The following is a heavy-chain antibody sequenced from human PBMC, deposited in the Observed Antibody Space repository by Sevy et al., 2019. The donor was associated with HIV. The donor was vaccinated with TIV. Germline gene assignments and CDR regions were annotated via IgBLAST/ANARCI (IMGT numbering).Heavy chain of an antibody. V-gene: IGHV3-7*01. CDR1: GFTFSSYW. CDR3: ARDGRYSYGYRFDY. Sequence: GESLKISCAASGFTFSSYWMSWVRQAPGKGLEWVANIKQDGSEKYYVDSVKGRFTISRDNAKNSLYLKMNSLRAEDTAVYYCARDGRYSYGYRFDYWGQGTLVTVSS. J-gene: IGHJ4*02. D-gene: IGHD5-18*01. CDR2: IKQDGSEK.